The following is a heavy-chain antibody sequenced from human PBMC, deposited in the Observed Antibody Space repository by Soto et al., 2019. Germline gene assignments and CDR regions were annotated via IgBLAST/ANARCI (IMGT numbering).Heavy chain of an antibody. J-gene: IGHJ6*02. CDR3: ARDHYGDYGYGMAV. Sequence: RTGYSWSCIRQPPGKGLEWIGYIYHSGSTYYNPSLKSRVTISVDRSKNQFSLKLSSVTAADTAVYYCARDHYGDYGYGMAVWGQGTTVTVSS. V-gene: IGHV4-30-2*01. CDR1: RTGYS. D-gene: IGHD4-17*01. CDR2: IYHSGST.